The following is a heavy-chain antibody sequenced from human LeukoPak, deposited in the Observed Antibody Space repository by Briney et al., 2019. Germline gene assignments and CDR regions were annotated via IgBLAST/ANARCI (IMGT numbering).Heavy chain of an antibody. CDR3: ARTRDCSSTSCYRRGWFDP. Sequence: SGPVLVKPTGTLTLTCTVSGFSLSNARMGVSWIRQPPGKALEWLAHIFSNDEKSYSTSLKSRLTISKDTSKSQVVLTMTNMDPVDTATYYCARTRDCSSTSCYRRGWFDPWGQGTLVTVSS. V-gene: IGHV2-26*01. CDR2: IFSNDEK. D-gene: IGHD2-2*02. J-gene: IGHJ5*02. CDR1: GFSLSNARMG.